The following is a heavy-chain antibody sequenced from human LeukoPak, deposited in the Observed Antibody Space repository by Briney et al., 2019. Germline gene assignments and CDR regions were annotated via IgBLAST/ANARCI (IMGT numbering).Heavy chain of an antibody. V-gene: IGHV4-59*01. J-gene: IGHJ4*02. CDR2: IYYSGST. CDR1: GGSISSYY. D-gene: IGHD3-10*01. Sequence: PSETLSLTCTVSGGSISSYYWSWIRQPPGKGLEWIGYIYYSGSTNYNPSLKSRVTISVDTSKNQFSLKLSSVTAADTAVYYCAGGTLSKLLWFGEFWGQGTLVTVSS. CDR3: AGGTLSKLLWFGEF.